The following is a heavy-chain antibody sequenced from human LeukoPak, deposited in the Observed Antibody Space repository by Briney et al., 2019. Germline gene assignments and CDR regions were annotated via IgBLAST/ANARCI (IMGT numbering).Heavy chain of an antibody. CDR3: AKEDSHHYYYYNYMDV. Sequence: GGSLRLSCAASRFTFSTYWMHWVRQAPGKGLVWVSRINSGGSSTDYADSVKGRFTISRDNAKSSLYLQMNSLRAEDTPVYYCAKEDSHHYYYYNYMDVGGKGTTVTISS. CDR1: RFTFSTYW. J-gene: IGHJ6*03. V-gene: IGHV3-74*01. D-gene: IGHD1-14*01. CDR2: INSGGSST.